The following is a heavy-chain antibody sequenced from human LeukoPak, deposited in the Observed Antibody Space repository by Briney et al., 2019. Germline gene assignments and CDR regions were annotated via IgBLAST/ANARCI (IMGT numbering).Heavy chain of an antibody. CDR3: AKDLLILPSKGMAVDY. CDR1: GFTFSSYA. D-gene: IGHD2-15*01. V-gene: IGHV3-23*01. CDR2: ISGSGGST. Sequence: GGSLRLSCAASGFTFSSYAMSWVRQAPGKGLEWVSAISGSGGSTYYADSVKGRFTISRDNSKNTLYLQMNSLRAEDTAVYYCAKDLLILPSKGMAVDYWGQGTLVTVSS. J-gene: IGHJ4*02.